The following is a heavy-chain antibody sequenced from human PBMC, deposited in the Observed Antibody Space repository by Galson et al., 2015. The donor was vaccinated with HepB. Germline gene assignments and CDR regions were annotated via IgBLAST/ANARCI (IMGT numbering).Heavy chain of an antibody. D-gene: IGHD3-22*01. CDR2: IIPILGIA. CDR1: GGTFSSYT. J-gene: IGHJ4*02. Sequence: SVKVSCKASGGTFSSYTISWVRQAPGQGLEWMGRIIPILGIANYAQKFQGRVTITADKSTSTAYMELSSLRSEDTAVYYCARERGFYIVDQYYFDYWGQGTLVTVSS. V-gene: IGHV1-69*04. CDR3: ARERGFYIVDQYYFDY.